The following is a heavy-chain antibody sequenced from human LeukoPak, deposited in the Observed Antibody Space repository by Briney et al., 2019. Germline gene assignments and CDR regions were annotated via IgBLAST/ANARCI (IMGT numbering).Heavy chain of an antibody. CDR1: GYSFTSYW. D-gene: IGHD5-18*01. CDR3: ARFGLAGHSYGSDY. Sequence: ESLKISCKGSGYSFTSYWIGWVRQMPGKGLEWMGINYPGDWDTIYSPSFQGQVTISADKSISTVYLRWSSLKASDTAMYYCARFGLAGHSYGSDYWGQGTLVTVAS. V-gene: IGHV5-51*01. J-gene: IGHJ4*02. CDR2: NYPGDWDT.